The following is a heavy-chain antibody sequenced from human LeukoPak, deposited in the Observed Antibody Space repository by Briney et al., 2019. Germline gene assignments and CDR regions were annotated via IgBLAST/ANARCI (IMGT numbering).Heavy chain of an antibody. V-gene: IGHV4-30-2*01. CDR3: AGSPYYYDSSGYWTLGY. Sequence: SETLSLTCAVSGGSTSSGGYSWSWIRQPPGKGLEWIGYIYHSGSTYYNPSLKSRVTISVDRSKNQFSLKLSSVTAADTAVYYCAGSPYYYDSSGYWTLGYWGQGTLVTVSS. J-gene: IGHJ4*02. CDR2: IYHSGST. D-gene: IGHD3-22*01. CDR1: GGSTSSGGYS.